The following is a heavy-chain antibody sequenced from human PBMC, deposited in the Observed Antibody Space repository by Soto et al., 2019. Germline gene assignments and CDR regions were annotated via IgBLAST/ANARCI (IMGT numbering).Heavy chain of an antibody. CDR3: ARVRVTKFTFYYYYMDV. D-gene: IGHD4-4*01. CDR2: IYYSGST. V-gene: IGHV4-59*01. CDR1: GGSISSYY. Sequence: SETLSLTCTVSGGSISSYYWSWIRQPPGKGLEWIGYIYYSGSTNYNPSLKSRVTISVDTSKNQFSLKLSSVTAADTAVYYCARVRVTKFTFYYYYMDVWGKGTTVTVSS. J-gene: IGHJ6*03.